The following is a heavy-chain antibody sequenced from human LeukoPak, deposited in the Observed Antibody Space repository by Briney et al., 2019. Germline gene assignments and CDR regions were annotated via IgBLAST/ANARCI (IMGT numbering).Heavy chain of an antibody. CDR1: GFTFSSYG. D-gene: IGHD4-11*01. CDR3: AKDLSSVSPHYFDY. J-gene: IGHJ4*02. CDR2: IRYDGSNK. Sequence: PGGSLRLSCAASGFTFSSYGMHWVRQAPGKGLEWLAFIRYDGSNKYYADSVKGRFTISRDNSKNTLYLQMNSLRAEDTAVYYCAKDLSSVSPHYFDYWGQGTLVTVSS. V-gene: IGHV3-30*02.